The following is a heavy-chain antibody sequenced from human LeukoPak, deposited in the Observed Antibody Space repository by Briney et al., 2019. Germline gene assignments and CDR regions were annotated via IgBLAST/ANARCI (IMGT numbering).Heavy chain of an antibody. CDR2: INPDSGYT. Sequence: ASVKVSCKTSGYTFTDYYIHWVRQAPGQGLEWMGWINPDSGYTNYAQKFQGRVTMTRDTSINTAYMELSRLTSDDTAVYYCATDPRTTVFGTFRYYYMDVWGEGTTVTVSS. CDR3: ATDPRTTVFGTFRYYYMDV. CDR1: GYTFTDYY. V-gene: IGHV1-2*02. D-gene: IGHD3-3*01. J-gene: IGHJ6*03.